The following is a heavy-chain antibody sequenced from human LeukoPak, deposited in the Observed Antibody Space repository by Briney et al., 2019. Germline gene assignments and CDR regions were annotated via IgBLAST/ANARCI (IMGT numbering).Heavy chain of an antibody. D-gene: IGHD7-27*01. J-gene: IGHJ4*02. CDR2: MSPNSGNT. CDR3: ARTPPNWGADY. Sequence: GESLKISCKGSGYTFTSYDINWVRQATGQGLEWMGWMSPNSGNTGYAQKFQGRVTMTRDTSIGTAYLELSSLKSEDTAVYYCARTPPNWGADYWGQGTLVTVSS. CDR1: GYTFTSYD. V-gene: IGHV1-8*01.